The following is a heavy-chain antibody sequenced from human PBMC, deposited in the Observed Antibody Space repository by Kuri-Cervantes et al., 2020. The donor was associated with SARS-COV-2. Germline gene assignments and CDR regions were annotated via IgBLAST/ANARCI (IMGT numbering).Heavy chain of an antibody. CDR2: IYHSGST. Sequence: SQTLSLTCAVSCVSISSGGYSWSWIRQPPGKGLEWIGYIYHSGSTNYNPSLKSRVPISVDASMNQFSLKLSPVTDADTAVYYCARDPAYYDSSGYYYGAVDIWGQGTMVTVSS. V-gene: IGHV4-30-2*02. J-gene: IGHJ3*02. D-gene: IGHD3-22*01. CDR1: CVSISSGGYS. CDR3: ARDPAYYDSSGYYYGAVDI.